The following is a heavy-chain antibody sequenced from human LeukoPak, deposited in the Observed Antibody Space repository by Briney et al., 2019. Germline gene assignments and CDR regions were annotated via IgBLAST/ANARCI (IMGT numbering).Heavy chain of an antibody. CDR1: GYTFISYG. D-gene: IGHD1-26*01. J-gene: IGHJ5*02. Sequence: ASVKVSCKASGYTFISYGISWVRQAPGQGLEWMGWMSAYNGNTNYAQKVQGRVTMTTETSTSTAYMELRSLRSDDTAVYYCARAISGSYVRFDPWGQGTLVTVSS. CDR2: MSAYNGNT. CDR3: ARAISGSYVRFDP. V-gene: IGHV1-18*01.